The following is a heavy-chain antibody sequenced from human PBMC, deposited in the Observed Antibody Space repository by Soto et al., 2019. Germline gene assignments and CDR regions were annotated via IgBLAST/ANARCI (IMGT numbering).Heavy chain of an antibody. D-gene: IGHD6-13*01. CDR2: ISGSGGST. CDR1: GFTFSSYA. J-gene: IGHJ5*02. Sequence: GGSLRLSCAASGFTFSSYAMSWVRQAPGKGLEWVSAISGSGGSTYYADSVKGRFTISRDNSKNTLYLQMNSLRAEDTAVYYCARDRIAAAGTGVAWFDPWGQGTLVTVSS. CDR3: ARDRIAAAGTGVAWFDP. V-gene: IGHV3-23*01.